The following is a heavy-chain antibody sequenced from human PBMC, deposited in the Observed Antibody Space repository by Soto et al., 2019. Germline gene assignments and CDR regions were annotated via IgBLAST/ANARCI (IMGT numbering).Heavy chain of an antibody. CDR1: GFTFSIYA. J-gene: IGHJ4*02. V-gene: IGHV3-23*01. CDR3: ARQIVELIPYFDH. D-gene: IGHD3-22*01. Sequence: PGGSLRLSCAASGFTFSIYAMSWVRQAPGKGLEWVSTISHRSATTYCADSVKGRFTVSRDNSKNTLYLQMNSLRAEDTAVYYCARQIVELIPYFDHWGQGSLVTVSS. CDR2: ISHRSATT.